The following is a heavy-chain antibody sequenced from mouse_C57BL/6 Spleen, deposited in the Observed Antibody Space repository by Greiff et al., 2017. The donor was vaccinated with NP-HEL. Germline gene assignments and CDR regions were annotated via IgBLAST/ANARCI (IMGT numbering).Heavy chain of an antibody. CDR2: ISRGSSTI. D-gene: IGHD2-3*01. Sequence: EVKLMESGGGLVKPGGSLKLSCAASGFTFSDYGMHWVRQAPEKGLAWVAYISRGSSTIYYADTVKGRFTISRDNAKNTLFLQMTSLRSEDTAMYYCARSGYYVPAWFAYWGQGTLVTVSA. CDR1: GFTFSDYG. V-gene: IGHV5-17*01. J-gene: IGHJ3*01. CDR3: ARSGYYVPAWFAY.